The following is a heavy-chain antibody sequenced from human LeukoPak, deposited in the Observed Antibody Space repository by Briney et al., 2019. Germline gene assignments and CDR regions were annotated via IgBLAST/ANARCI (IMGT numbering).Heavy chain of an antibody. CDR2: ISSSGSML. V-gene: IGHV3-11*04. D-gene: IGHD2-2*01. Sequence: PGGSLRLSCTVSGFTFSDYYMSWVRQAPGKGLEWVSYISSSGSMLHYADSVEGRFTISRDNGKSSLYLQMNSLRAEDTAVYYCARDRVVVPAAYDYWGQGTLVTVSS. J-gene: IGHJ4*02. CDR3: ARDRVVVPAAYDY. CDR1: GFTFSDYY.